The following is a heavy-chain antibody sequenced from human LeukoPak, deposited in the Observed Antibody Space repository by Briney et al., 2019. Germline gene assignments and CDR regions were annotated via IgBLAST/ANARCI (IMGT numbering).Heavy chain of an antibody. J-gene: IGHJ4*02. CDR2: INPNSGGT. CDR3: ASPLRGHYDSSGYYDC. Sequence: ASVKVSCKASGYTFTGYYMHWVRQAPGQGLEWMGWINPNSGGTNYAQKFQGRVTMTRDTSISTAYMELSRLRSDDTAVYYCASPLRGHYDSSGYYDCWGQGTLVTVSS. V-gene: IGHV1-2*02. D-gene: IGHD3-22*01. CDR1: GYTFTGYY.